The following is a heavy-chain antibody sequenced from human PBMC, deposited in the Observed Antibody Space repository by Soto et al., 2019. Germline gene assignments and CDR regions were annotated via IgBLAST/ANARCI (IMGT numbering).Heavy chain of an antibody. CDR1: GGSISSSSYY. CDR3: TCIFSGGYGYGFYYYGMDV. V-gene: IGHV4-39*01. CDR2: IYYSGST. Sequence: QLQLQESGPGLVKPSETLSLTCTVSGGSISSSSYYWGWIRQPPGKGLEWIGSIYYSGSTYYNPSLNSRVTISVDTSKSQFSLKLSSVTAADTAVYYCTCIFSGGYGYGFYYYGMDVWGQGTTVTVSS. D-gene: IGHD5-18*01. J-gene: IGHJ6*02.